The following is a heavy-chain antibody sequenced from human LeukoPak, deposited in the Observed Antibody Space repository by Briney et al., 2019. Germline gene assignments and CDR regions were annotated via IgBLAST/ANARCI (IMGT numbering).Heavy chain of an antibody. CDR2: IYTSGST. CDR1: GGSISSYY. J-gene: IGHJ4*02. D-gene: IGHD3-22*01. V-gene: IGHV4-4*09. Sequence: SETLSLTCTVSGGSISSYYWSWIRQPPGKGLEWIGYIYTSGSTNYNPSLKSRVTISVDTSKNQFSLRLSSVTAADTAIYYCARHDYDSSGYRRDYYFDYWGQGTLVTVSS. CDR3: ARHDYDSSGYRRDYYFDY.